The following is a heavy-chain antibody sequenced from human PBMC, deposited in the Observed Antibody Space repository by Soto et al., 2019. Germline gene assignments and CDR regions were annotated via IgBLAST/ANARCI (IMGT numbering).Heavy chain of an antibody. J-gene: IGHJ4*02. D-gene: IGHD1-26*01. V-gene: IGHV1-8*01. CDR2: MQPSTGRT. CDR3: ARGVSAGVDY. CDR1: GYSFTSLD. Sequence: ASVKVSCKASGYSFTSLDIDWVRQTAGQGLEWMGWMQPSTGRTGYAQKFQGRVTMTRDTSINTAYMELTTLTSDDTAFYYCARGVSAGVDYWGQGTLVTVSS.